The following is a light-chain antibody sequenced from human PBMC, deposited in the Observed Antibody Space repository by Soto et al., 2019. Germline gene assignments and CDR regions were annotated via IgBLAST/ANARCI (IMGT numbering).Light chain of an antibody. CDR2: AAS. J-gene: IGKJ2*01. V-gene: IGKV1-17*03. CDR3: LQHYRYPYT. CDR1: QDINIF. Sequence: DIQMTQSPSAISASVGDRVTITCRASQDINIFLGWFQQKPGRVLKRLINAASDLQGGVPARFSGSGSGTEFTLTIISLQSEDSAIYYCLQHYRYPYTFGQGTRLEIK.